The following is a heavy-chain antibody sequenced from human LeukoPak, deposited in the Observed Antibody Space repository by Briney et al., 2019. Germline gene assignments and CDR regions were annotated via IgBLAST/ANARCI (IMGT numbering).Heavy chain of an antibody. CDR3: PRFPPGYGDYVLFDY. CDR1: RGTFSSYA. CDR2: IIPIFGTA. Sequence: SVKVSCNASRGTFSSYAISSVRQAPGQGLEWMGGIIPIFGTANYAQKFQGRVTITADESTSTAYMELSSLRSEDTAVYYCPRFPPGYGDYVLFDYWGQGTLVTVSS. J-gene: IGHJ4*02. V-gene: IGHV1-69*13. D-gene: IGHD4-17*01.